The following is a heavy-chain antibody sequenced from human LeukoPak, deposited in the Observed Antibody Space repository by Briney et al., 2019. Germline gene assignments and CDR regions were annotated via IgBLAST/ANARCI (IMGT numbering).Heavy chain of an antibody. CDR2: IYDTRKT. V-gene: IGHV4-39*01. Sequence: SETLSLTCTVSGDSISSGSYYWGWIRQPPGKGLQWIGSIYDTRKTYYSPSLNSRVTISVDTSRNQLSLKLSSVTAADTAVYYCARHRYGSGSSAFGYWGQGTLVTVSS. CDR3: ARHRYGSGSSAFGY. D-gene: IGHD3-10*01. CDR1: GDSISSGSYY. J-gene: IGHJ4*02.